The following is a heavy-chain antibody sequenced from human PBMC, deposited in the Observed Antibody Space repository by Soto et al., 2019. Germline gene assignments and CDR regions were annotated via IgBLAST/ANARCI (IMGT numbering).Heavy chain of an antibody. CDR3: ARGAQDPRYFAMDV. Sequence: QVQLVQPGAEVKKPGASVKVSCRASGYTFTCCGINWVRQAPGQGLEWMGWIGAYNGHTEYAQKLQGRVTMTIDTTTSTADMELRSLGSDDTAVYYCARGAQDPRYFAMDVWGQGTTVTVSS. CDR2: IGAYNGHT. CDR1: GYTFTCCG. J-gene: IGHJ6*02. V-gene: IGHV1-18*04.